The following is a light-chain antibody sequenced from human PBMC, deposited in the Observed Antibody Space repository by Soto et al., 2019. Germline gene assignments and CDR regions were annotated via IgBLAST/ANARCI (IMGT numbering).Light chain of an antibody. CDR1: SSDVGAYNY. CDR2: DVS. Sequence: QSALTQPRSVSGSPGQSVTISCTGTSSDVGAYNYVSWYQQHPGKAPKFMIFDVSKRPSGVPDRFSGSKSGNTASLTISGLQPEDEADYYCCSYAGTYPYVFGTGTKVTVL. J-gene: IGLJ1*01. V-gene: IGLV2-11*01. CDR3: CSYAGTYPYV.